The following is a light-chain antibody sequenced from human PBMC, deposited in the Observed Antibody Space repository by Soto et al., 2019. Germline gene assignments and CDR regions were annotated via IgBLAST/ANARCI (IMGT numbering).Light chain of an antibody. Sequence: QSALTQPASVSGSPGQSITISCTATSSDVGSYNYVSWYQQYPGRAPKLMIYEVTNRPSGVSNRFSGSKSGNTASLIISGLQADDEADYYCISYTSSSTLVFGGGTQLTVL. V-gene: IGLV2-14*01. CDR3: ISYTSSSTLV. CDR2: EVT. J-gene: IGLJ2*01. CDR1: SSDVGSYNY.